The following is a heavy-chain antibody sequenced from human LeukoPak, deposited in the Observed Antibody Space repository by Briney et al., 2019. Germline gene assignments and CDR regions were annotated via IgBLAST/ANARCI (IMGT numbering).Heavy chain of an antibody. J-gene: IGHJ4*02. CDR1: GGSISSYS. Sequence: PSETLSLTRTVSGGSISSYSWSWIRQPPGKGLEWIGYFSFSGNTNYSPSLKSRVTISVDTSKDLFSLKLTSVTAADTAVYYCARSMTGTRSKFDYWGQGTLVTVSS. V-gene: IGHV4-59*08. CDR2: FSFSGNT. CDR3: ARSMTGTRSKFDY. D-gene: IGHD1/OR15-1a*01.